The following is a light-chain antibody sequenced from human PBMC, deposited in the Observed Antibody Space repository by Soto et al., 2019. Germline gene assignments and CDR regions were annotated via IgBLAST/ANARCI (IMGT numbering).Light chain of an antibody. Sequence: DIQMTQSPSSLSASVGDRVTITCRASQSISSYLNWYQQKPGKAPKLLIYAASSLQSGVPSRFSGSGSVTDFTLTISSLQPEDFAPYYCQQRYGFGPGTKVDIK. CDR1: QSISSY. V-gene: IGKV1-39*01. CDR2: AAS. J-gene: IGKJ3*01. CDR3: QQRYG.